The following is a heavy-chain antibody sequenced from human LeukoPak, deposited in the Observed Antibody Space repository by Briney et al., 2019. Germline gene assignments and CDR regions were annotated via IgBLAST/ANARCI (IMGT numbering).Heavy chain of an antibody. CDR2: IYSGGST. J-gene: IGHJ3*02. CDR3: ASKNKLVLDAFDI. D-gene: IGHD6-13*01. Sequence: GGSLRLSCAASGFTVSSNYMSWGRQAPGKGLEWVSVIYSGGSTYYADSVKGRFTISRDNSKNTLYLQMNSLRAEDTAVYYCASKNKLVLDAFDIWGQGTMVTVSS. CDR1: GFTVSSNY. V-gene: IGHV3-53*01.